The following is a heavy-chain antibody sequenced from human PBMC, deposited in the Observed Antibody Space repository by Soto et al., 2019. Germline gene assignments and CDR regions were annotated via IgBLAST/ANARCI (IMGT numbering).Heavy chain of an antibody. Sequence: GASVKVSCKASGYTFTSYGISWVRQAPGQGLEWMGWISAYNGNTNYAQKLQGRVTMTTDTSTSTAYMELRSLRSDDTAVYYCARSGGSGYSQYYYYYGMDVWGQGTTVTVSS. CDR3: ARSGGSGYSQYYYYYGMDV. CDR2: ISAYNGNT. CDR1: GYTFTSYG. V-gene: IGHV1-18*01. D-gene: IGHD3-22*01. J-gene: IGHJ6*02.